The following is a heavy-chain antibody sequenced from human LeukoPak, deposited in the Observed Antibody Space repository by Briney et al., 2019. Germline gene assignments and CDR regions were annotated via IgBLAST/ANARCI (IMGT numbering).Heavy chain of an antibody. D-gene: IGHD5-12*01. CDR2: MNPNSGGT. J-gene: IGHJ4*02. Sequence: ASVKVSCKASGYTFTGYYMHWVRQAPGQGLELMGWMNPNSGGTTYAQKFQGRVTMSRDTSIRTAYMELSRLRSDDTAVYYGARVSGYEADYWGQGTLVTVSS. V-gene: IGHV1-2*02. CDR3: ARVSGYEADY. CDR1: GYTFTGYY.